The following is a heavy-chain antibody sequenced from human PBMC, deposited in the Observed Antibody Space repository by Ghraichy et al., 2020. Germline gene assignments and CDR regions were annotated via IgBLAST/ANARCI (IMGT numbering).Heavy chain of an antibody. CDR3: ARGLQRYSSGWYALDY. CDR2: INHSGST. CDR1: GGSFSGYY. J-gene: IGHJ4*02. V-gene: IGHV4-34*01. Sequence: SETLSLTCAVYGGSFSGYYWSWIRQPPGKGLEWIGEINHSGSTNYNPSLKSRVTISVDTSKNQFSLKLSSVTAADTAVYYCARGLQRYSSGWYALDYWGQGTLVTVSS. D-gene: IGHD6-19*01.